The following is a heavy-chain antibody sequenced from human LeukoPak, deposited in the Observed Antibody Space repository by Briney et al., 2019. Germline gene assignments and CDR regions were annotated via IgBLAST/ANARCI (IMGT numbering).Heavy chain of an antibody. J-gene: IGHJ4*02. V-gene: IGHV4-39*07. Sequence: SETLSLTCTVSGVSISSSNSYWGWIRQPPGKGLEWIGSIYYTGNTYYNASLKSRVTISIDTSKNQISLRLTSVSAADTAVYYCARVAAKTVEYWGQGTLVTVSS. CDR3: ARVAAKTVEY. CDR1: GVSISSSNSY. CDR2: IYYTGNT. D-gene: IGHD2-15*01.